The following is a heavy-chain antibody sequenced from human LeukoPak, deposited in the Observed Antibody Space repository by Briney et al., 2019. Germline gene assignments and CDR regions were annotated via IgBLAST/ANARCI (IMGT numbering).Heavy chain of an antibody. V-gene: IGHV3-30*03. D-gene: IGHD2-2*01. CDR2: ISYDGSNK. Sequence: PGGSLRLSCAASGFTFSSYGMHWVRQAPGKGLEWVAVISYDGSNKYYADSVKGRFTISRDNSKNTLYLQMNSLRAEDTAVYYCARDRVSIVVVPAAGGYYGMDVWGQGTTVTVSS. CDR1: GFTFSSYG. J-gene: IGHJ6*02. CDR3: ARDRVSIVVVPAAGGYYGMDV.